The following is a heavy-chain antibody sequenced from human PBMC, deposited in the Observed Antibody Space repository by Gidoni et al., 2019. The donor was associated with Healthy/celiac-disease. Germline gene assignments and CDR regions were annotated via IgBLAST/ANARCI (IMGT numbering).Heavy chain of an antibody. CDR1: GFTFSSYA. Sequence: QVQLVESGGGVVQPGRSLRLSCAAAGFTFSSYAMHWVRQVPGKGLEWVAVISYDGSNKYYADSVKGRFTISRDNSKNTLYLQMNSLRAEDTAVYYCARDPTATGYFQHWGQGTLVTVSS. V-gene: IGHV3-30-3*01. CDR3: ARDPTATGYFQH. CDR2: ISYDGSNK. D-gene: IGHD4-17*01. J-gene: IGHJ1*01.